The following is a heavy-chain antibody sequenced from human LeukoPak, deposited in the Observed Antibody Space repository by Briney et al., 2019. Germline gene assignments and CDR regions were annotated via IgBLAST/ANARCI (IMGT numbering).Heavy chain of an antibody. J-gene: IGHJ6*02. Sequence: SETLSLTCAVYGGSFSGYYWSWVRQPPGKGLEWIGEINHSGSTNYNPSLKSRVTISVDTSKNQFSLKLSSVTAADTAVYYCARGRQQLGKYYYYYYGMDVWGQGTTVTVSS. D-gene: IGHD6-13*01. CDR2: INHSGST. V-gene: IGHV4-34*01. CDR3: ARGRQQLGKYYYYYYGMDV. CDR1: GGSFSGYY.